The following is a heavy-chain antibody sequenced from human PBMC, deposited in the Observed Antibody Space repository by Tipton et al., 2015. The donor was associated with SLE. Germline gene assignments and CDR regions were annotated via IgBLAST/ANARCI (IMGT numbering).Heavy chain of an antibody. J-gene: IGHJ4*02. CDR1: GGSISSYY. V-gene: IGHV4-59*12. Sequence: TLSLTCTVSGGSISSYYWSWIRQPPGKGLEWLGYIYYSGSTNYNPSLKSRVTISVDTSKNQFSLKLSSVTAADTAVYYCARSLPTQLVVDYWGQGTLVTVSS. CDR3: ARSLPTQLVVDY. D-gene: IGHD6-13*01. CDR2: IYYSGST.